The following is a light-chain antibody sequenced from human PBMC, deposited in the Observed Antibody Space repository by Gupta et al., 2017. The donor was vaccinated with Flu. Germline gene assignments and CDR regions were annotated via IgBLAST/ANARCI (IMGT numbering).Light chain of an antibody. CDR1: YSDVGAYNY. CDR2: EVN. V-gene: IGLV2-14*01. CDR3: STYTGSSTL. J-gene: IGLJ2*01. Sequence: QSALTQPASVSGSPGQSITISCTGSYSDVGAYNYVSWYQQHPGKGPKLIIFEVNNRPSGVSTRFSGSKSGTTASLTISGRQAEDDDHYYCSTYTGSSTLFGGGTKLTVL.